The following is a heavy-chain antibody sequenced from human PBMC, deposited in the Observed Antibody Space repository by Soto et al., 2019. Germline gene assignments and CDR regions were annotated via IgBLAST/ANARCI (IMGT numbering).Heavy chain of an antibody. CDR1: GFTFSSYG. CDR3: ARDPETAGGFYYYYYGMDV. CDR2: IWYDGSNK. D-gene: IGHD6-19*01. J-gene: IGHJ6*02. Sequence: GGSLRLSCAASGFTFSSYGMHWVRQAPGKGLEWVAAIWYDGSNKYYADSVKGRFTISRDNSKNTLYLQMNSLRAEDTAVYYCARDPETAGGFYYYYYGMDVWGQGTTVTVSS. V-gene: IGHV3-33*01.